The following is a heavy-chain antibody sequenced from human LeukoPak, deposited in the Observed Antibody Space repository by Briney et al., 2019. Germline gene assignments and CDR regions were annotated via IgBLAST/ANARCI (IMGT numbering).Heavy chain of an antibody. J-gene: IGHJ4*02. Sequence: ASVKVSCKASGYTFSNYDITWVRQAPGQGLDWMGWITPYNGNTDYVQKVRGRVTMTADTSSSTAYMELRSLTSDDTAVYYCARLNSAANFLDHWGQGTQVTVSS. CDR3: ARLNSAANFLDH. D-gene: IGHD2-15*01. V-gene: IGHV1-18*01. CDR2: ITPYNGNT. CDR1: GYTFSNYD.